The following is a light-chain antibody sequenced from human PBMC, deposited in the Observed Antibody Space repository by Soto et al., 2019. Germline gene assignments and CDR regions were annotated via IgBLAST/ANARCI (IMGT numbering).Light chain of an antibody. CDR3: QQSYSTPYT. V-gene: IGKV1-39*01. Sequence: DIQMTQSPPTLSASVGDRVTITCRASQNIYNWLAWYQQKPGKAPELLIYAASSLQSGVPSRFSGSGSGTDFTLTISSLQPDDFATYYCQQSYSTPYTFGQGTKVDIK. CDR2: AAS. J-gene: IGKJ2*01. CDR1: QNIYNW.